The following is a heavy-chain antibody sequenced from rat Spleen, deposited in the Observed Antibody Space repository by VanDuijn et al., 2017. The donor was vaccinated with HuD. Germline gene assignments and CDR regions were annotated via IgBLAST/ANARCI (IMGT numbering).Heavy chain of an antibody. J-gene: IGHJ2*01. CDR3: ARSGRD. D-gene: IGHD4-3*01. CDR2: IWTGGST. Sequence: EVQLKESGPGLVQPSQTLSLTCTVSGFSFTDYSVHWVRQPPGKGLEWMGVIWTGGSTYSNSALKSRLSISRDTSKSQVFLKMNSLQTEDTAMYFCARSGRDWGQGVMVTVSS. CDR1: GFSFTDYS. V-gene: IGHV2S63*01.